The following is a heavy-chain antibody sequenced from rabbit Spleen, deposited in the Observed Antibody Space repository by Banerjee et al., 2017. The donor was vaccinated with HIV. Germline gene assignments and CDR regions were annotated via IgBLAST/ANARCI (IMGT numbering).Heavy chain of an antibody. V-gene: IGHV1S45*01. CDR2: IYTGDGNT. D-gene: IGHD8-1*01. CDR1: GFDISSYH. J-gene: IGHJ4*01. Sequence: QEQLVESGGGLVKPGASLTLTCTASGFDISSYHMCWVRQAPGKGLEWIACIYTGDGNTYYASWAKGRFTISKTSSTTVDLQMTSLTAADTATYFCARDGTGGSYFALWGPGTLVTVS. CDR3: ARDGTGGSYFAL.